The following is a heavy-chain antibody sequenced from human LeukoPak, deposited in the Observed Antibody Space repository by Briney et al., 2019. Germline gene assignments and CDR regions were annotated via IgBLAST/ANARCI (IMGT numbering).Heavy chain of an antibody. J-gene: IGHJ6*03. Sequence: PWASVKVSCKASGGTFSSYAISWVRQAPGQGLEWMGGIIPIFGTANYAQKFQGRVTLTADKSTSTAYMELSSLRSEDTAVYYCARAYTSWDYYYYYYMDVWGKGTTVTVSS. V-gene: IGHV1-69*06. CDR2: IIPIFGTA. D-gene: IGHD4-11*01. CDR3: ARAYTSWDYYYYYYMDV. CDR1: GGTFSSYA.